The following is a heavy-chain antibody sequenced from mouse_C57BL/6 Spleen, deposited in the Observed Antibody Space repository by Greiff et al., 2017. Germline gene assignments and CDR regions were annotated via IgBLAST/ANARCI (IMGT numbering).Heavy chain of an antibody. D-gene: IGHD2-4*01. CDR1: GYTFTDYY. Sequence: EVQLQQSGPELVKPGASVKISCKASGYTFTDYYMNWVKQSHGKSLEWIGDINPNNGGTSYNQKFKGKATLTVDKSSSTAYMELRSLTSEDSAVYYCARNYDLLFDYWGQGTTLTVSS. J-gene: IGHJ2*01. CDR2: INPNNGGT. CDR3: ARNYDLLFDY. V-gene: IGHV1-26*01.